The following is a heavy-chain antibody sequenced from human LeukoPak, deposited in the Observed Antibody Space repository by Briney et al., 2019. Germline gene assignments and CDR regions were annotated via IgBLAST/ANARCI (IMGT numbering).Heavy chain of an antibody. J-gene: IGHJ4*02. CDR1: GYMFTSHG. D-gene: IGHD5-12*01. CDR3: ARESNGGYGFDY. Sequence: GASVKVSCKSSGYMFTSHGIHWLRQAPGQGLEWMGWISAQNGNTNYMQQFLGRVTMTRDISASTAYMELRSLKSDDTAVYYCARESNGGYGFDYWGQGTPVTVAS. V-gene: IGHV1-18*01. CDR2: ISAQNGNT.